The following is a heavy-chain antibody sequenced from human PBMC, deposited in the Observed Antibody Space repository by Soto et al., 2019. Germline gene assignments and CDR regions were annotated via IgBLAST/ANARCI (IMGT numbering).Heavy chain of an antibody. CDR3: ARGIIGYCNSTSCYLSHRYYCYMDV. CDR1: GYSLTSYG. D-gene: IGHD2-2*01. V-gene: IGHV1-18*01. J-gene: IGHJ6*03. CDR2: ISGHDGNT. Sequence: ASVKVSCKASGYSLTSYGISWVRQAPGQGLEWMGWISGHDGNTKYTQKLQGRVTVTTDTSMSTAYMDLRSLRSDDTAVYYCARGIIGYCNSTSCYLSHRYYCYMDVWGKATTVTDSS.